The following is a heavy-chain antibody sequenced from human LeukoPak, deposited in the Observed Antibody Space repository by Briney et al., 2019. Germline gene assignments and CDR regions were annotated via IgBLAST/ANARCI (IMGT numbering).Heavy chain of an antibody. J-gene: IGHJ5*02. D-gene: IGHD4-17*01. CDR2: ISGSGGST. Sequence: PGGSLRLSCAASGFTFSSYAMSWVRQAPGKGLEWASAISGSGGSTYYADSVKGRFTISRDNSKNTLYLQMNSLRAEDTAVYYCAKDRYGDYPYNWFDPWGQGTLVTVSS. CDR1: GFTFSSYA. V-gene: IGHV3-23*01. CDR3: AKDRYGDYPYNWFDP.